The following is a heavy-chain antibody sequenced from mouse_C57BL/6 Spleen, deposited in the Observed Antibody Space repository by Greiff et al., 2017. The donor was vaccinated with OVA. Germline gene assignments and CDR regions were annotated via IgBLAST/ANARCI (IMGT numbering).Heavy chain of an antibody. CDR1: GYTFTDYN. CDR2: INPNNGGT. D-gene: IGHD1-1*01. J-gene: IGHJ2*01. V-gene: IGHV1-22*01. Sequence: VQLQQSGPELVKPGASVKMSCKASGYTFTDYNMHWVKQSHGKSLEWIGYINPNNGGTSYNQKFKGKATLTVNKSSSTAYMELRSLTSEYSAVYYCARSYYYGSNYFDYWGQGTTLTVSS. CDR3: ARSYYYGSNYFDY.